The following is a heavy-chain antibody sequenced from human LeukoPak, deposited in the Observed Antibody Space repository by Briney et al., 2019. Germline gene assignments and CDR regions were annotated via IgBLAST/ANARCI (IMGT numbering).Heavy chain of an antibody. V-gene: IGHV4-34*01. CDR3: AREEGQWLGYYYYYGMDV. CDR1: GESFSGYY. Sequence: SETLSLTCAVYGESFSGYYWSWIRQPPGKGLEWIGEINHSGSTNHNPSLKSRVTISVDTSKNQFSLRLSSVTAADTAVYYCAREEGQWLGYYYYYGMDVWGQGTTVTVSS. D-gene: IGHD6-19*01. CDR2: INHSGST. J-gene: IGHJ6*02.